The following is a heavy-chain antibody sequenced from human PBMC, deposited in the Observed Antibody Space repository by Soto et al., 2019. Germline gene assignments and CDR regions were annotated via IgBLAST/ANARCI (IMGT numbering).Heavy chain of an antibody. V-gene: IGHV3-21*01. J-gene: IGHJ3*02. CDR2: ISAGGRSI. CDR1: GFSFTSYT. Sequence: EVQLVESGGGLVKPGGSLRVSCAASGFSFTSYTMNWVRQAPGKGLEWVASISAGGRSIYYADSLKGRSTVSRDNAKSSLYLQMNSLRAVVTAVYYCARSTPGNPFDIWGQGTMVTVSS. CDR3: ARSTPGNPFDI. D-gene: IGHD3-10*01.